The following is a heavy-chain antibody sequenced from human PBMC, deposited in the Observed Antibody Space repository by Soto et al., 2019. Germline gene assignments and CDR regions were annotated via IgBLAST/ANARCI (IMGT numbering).Heavy chain of an antibody. D-gene: IGHD1-26*01. V-gene: IGHV1-69*05. CDR3: ARGGATKFLVITYDGLAI. Sequence: QVQLVQSGAEVKKPGSSVRVSCKASGATLNSFINYGITWVRQAPGQGLEYMGGIIPVFGAANHAQKFQGSVTICTXEXTXIXXMELSILRSNATEEYYCARGGATKFLVITYDGLAILGQGPMVTVAS. CDR1: GATLNSFINYG. CDR2: IIPVFGAA. J-gene: IGHJ3*02.